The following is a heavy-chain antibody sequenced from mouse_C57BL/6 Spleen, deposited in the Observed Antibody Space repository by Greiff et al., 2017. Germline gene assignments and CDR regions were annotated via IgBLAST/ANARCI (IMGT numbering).Heavy chain of an antibody. V-gene: IGHV1-55*01. D-gene: IGHD1-1*01. J-gene: IGHJ4*01. CDR1: GYTFTSYW. Sequence: QVQLQQPGAELVKPGASVKMSCKASGYTFTSYWITWVKQRPGQGLEWIGDLYPGSGSTNYNEKLKSKATLTVEPSSSTAYMQLSSLTSEDSAVYYCARYYYGSSYAMDYWGQGTSVTVSS. CDR3: ARYYYGSSYAMDY. CDR2: LYPGSGST.